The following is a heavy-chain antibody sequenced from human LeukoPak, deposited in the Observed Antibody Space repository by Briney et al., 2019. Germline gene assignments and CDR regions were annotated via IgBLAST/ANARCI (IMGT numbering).Heavy chain of an antibody. CDR3: ARDMYSSGTDY. CDR1: GGSISSYY. V-gene: IGHV4-59*13. D-gene: IGHD6-19*01. J-gene: IGHJ4*02. Sequence: SETLSLTCTVSGGSISSYYWSWIRQPPGKGLEWIGYIFYSGSTNYNPSLKSRVTISVDTSKNQFSLKLSSVTAADTVVYFCARDMYSSGTDYWGQGTLVTVS. CDR2: IFYSGST.